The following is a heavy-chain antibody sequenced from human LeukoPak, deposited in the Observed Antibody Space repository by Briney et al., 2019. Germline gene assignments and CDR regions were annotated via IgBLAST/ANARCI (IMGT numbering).Heavy chain of an antibody. D-gene: IGHD5-12*01. V-gene: IGHV1-2*02. CDR3: ARGVARRGAYYYYMDV. J-gene: IGHJ6*03. CDR2: INPNSGGT. Sequence: ASVKVSCKASGYTFTGYYMHWVRQAPGQGLEWMGWINPNSGGTNYAQKFLGRVTMTRDTSISTAYMELSRLRSDDTAVYYCARGVARRGAYYYYMDVWGKGTTVTVSS. CDR1: GYTFTGYY.